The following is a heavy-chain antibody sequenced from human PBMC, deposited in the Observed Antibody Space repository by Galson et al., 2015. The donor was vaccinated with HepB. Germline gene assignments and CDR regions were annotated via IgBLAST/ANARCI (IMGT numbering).Heavy chain of an antibody. CDR1: GDSISSSGNY. CDR3: AYGSGSQYFDY. Sequence: TLSLTCTVPGDSISSSGNYWGWIRQSPGKGLEWIGSISHTGSTFYNPSLKSRVTISVDTSKYQCSLKLRSVTAAATAVYYCAYGSGSQYFDYWGQGALVTVSS. CDR2: ISHTGST. J-gene: IGHJ4*02. D-gene: IGHD3-10*01. V-gene: IGHV4-39*01.